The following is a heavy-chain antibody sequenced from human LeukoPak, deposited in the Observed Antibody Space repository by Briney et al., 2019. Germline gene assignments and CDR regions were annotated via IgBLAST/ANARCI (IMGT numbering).Heavy chain of an antibody. Sequence: SGGSLRLSCAASGCTFSDHYMDWVRQAPGKGLEWVGRTRNKANSYTTEYAASVKGRFTISRDDSKNSLYLQMNSLKTEDTAVYYCARGAYGDDAFDIWGQGTMVTVSS. V-gene: IGHV3-72*01. CDR3: ARGAYGDDAFDI. CDR1: GCTFSDHY. CDR2: TRNKANSYTT. D-gene: IGHD4-17*01. J-gene: IGHJ3*02.